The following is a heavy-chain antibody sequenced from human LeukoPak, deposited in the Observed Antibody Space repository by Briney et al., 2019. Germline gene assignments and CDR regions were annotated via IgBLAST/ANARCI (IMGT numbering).Heavy chain of an antibody. J-gene: IGHJ4*02. CDR2: ISSSSSYI. D-gene: IGHD6-19*01. V-gene: IGHV3-21*01. Sequence: PGGSLRLSCAASGFTFSSYSMNWVRQAPGQGLEWVSSISSSSSYIYYADSVKGRFTISRDNAKNSLYLQMNSLRAEDTAVYYCASPRSSSGWELEYWGQGTLVTVSS. CDR3: ASPRSSSGWELEY. CDR1: GFTFSSYS.